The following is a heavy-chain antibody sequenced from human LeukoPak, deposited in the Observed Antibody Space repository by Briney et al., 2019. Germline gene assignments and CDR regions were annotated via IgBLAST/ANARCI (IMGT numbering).Heavy chain of an antibody. J-gene: IGHJ6*02. V-gene: IGHV1-69*13. CDR2: IIPIFGTA. CDR1: GGTFSSYA. D-gene: IGHD6-13*01. Sequence: SVKVFCKASGGTFSSYAISWVRQAPGQGLEWMGGIIPIFGTANYAQKFQGRVTITADESTSTAYMELSSLRSEDTAVYYCAYAITGAAADYYYYGMDVWGQGTTVTVSS. CDR3: AYAITGAAADYYYYGMDV.